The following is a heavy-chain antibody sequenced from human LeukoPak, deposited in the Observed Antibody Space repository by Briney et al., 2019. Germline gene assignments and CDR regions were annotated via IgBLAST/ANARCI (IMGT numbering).Heavy chain of an antibody. CDR3: AKADPGGREGAALRPGYGMDV. Sequence: QSGGSLRLSCAASGFTFSSYAMSWVRQAPGKGLEWVSAISGSGGSTYYADSVKGRFTISRDNSKNTLYLQMNSLRAEDTAVYYCAKADPGGREGAALRPGYGMDVWGQGTTVTVSS. V-gene: IGHV3-23*01. J-gene: IGHJ6*02. D-gene: IGHD1-26*01. CDR2: ISGSGGST. CDR1: GFTFSSYA.